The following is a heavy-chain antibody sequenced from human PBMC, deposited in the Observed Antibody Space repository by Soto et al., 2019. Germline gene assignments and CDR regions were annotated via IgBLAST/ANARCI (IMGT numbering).Heavy chain of an antibody. J-gene: IGHJ6*02. CDR3: ARANVDTAMEHPYGMDV. V-gene: IGHV3-30-3*01. CDR1: GFTFSSYA. CDR2: ISYDGSNK. Sequence: QVQLVESGGGVVQPGRSLRLSCAASGFTFSSYAMHWVRQAPGKGLEWVAVISYDGSNKYYADSVKGRFTISRDNSKSTLYLQMHSLRAEDTAVYYCARANVDTAMEHPYGMDVWGQGTTVTVSS. D-gene: IGHD5-18*01.